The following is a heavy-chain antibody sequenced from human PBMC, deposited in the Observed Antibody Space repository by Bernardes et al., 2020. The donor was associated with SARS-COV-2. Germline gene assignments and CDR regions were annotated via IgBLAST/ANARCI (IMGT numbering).Heavy chain of an antibody. CDR3: ASSLGYCSSTSCYYYGMDV. V-gene: IGHV4-39*01. D-gene: IGHD2-2*01. CDR1: GGSTSSSSYY. J-gene: IGHJ6*02. CDR2: IYYSGST. Sequence: SETLSLTCTVSGGSTSSSSYYWGWIRQPPGKGLEWIGSIYYSGSTYYNPSLKSRVTISVDTSKNQFSLKLSSVTAADTAVYYCASSLGYCSSTSCYYYGMDVWGQGTTVTVSS.